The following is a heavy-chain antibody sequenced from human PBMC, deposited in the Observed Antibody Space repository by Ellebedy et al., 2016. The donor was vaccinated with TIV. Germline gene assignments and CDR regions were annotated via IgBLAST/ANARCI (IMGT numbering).Heavy chain of an antibody. CDR2: INPSSGST. J-gene: IGHJ6*02. CDR3: AGGAAVAGLPPLLYYGMDV. CDR1: GYTFSNYF. D-gene: IGHD6-19*01. Sequence: AASVKVSCKASGYTFSNYFVHWVRQPPGQGLEWMGIINPSSGSTTYAQKLQGRLTMTRDTSTSTAYMELRRLRSDDTAVYYCAGGAAVAGLPPLLYYGMDVWGQGTTVTVSS. V-gene: IGHV1-46*04.